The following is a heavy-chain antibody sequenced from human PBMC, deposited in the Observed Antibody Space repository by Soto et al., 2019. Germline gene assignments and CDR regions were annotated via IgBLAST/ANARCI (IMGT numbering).Heavy chain of an antibody. J-gene: IGHJ4*02. V-gene: IGHV4-4*02. D-gene: IGHD5-12*01. Sequence: SETLSLTCAVSGDSISGSQWWSWVRLPPGKGLEWIGEISHTGTTNYNPSLKSRVTISRDNSKNTLYLQMNSLRAEDTAVYYCARDNGDGYNYFDYWGQGTLVTVSS. CDR1: GDSISGSQW. CDR3: ARDNGDGYNYFDY. CDR2: ISHTGTT.